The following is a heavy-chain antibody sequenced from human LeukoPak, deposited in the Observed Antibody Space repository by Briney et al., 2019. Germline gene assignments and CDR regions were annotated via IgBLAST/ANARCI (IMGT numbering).Heavy chain of an antibody. D-gene: IGHD3-9*01. Sequence: SETLSLTXTVSGYSISRGYYWGWLRQPPGKGLEWIGTIYHSGSTYYNPSLKSRLTMSSVTSENQFSLKLTSVTAADTAVYFCARTYIDWLLSGFDFWGQGSLVTVSS. V-gene: IGHV4-38-2*02. CDR3: ARTYIDWLLSGFDF. CDR2: IYHSGST. J-gene: IGHJ4*02. CDR1: GYSISRGYY.